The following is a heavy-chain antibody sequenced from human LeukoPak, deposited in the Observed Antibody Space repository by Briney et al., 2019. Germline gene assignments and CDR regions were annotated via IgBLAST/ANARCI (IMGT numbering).Heavy chain of an antibody. V-gene: IGHV4-39*01. Sequence: PSETLSLTCTVSGGSISSSSYYWGWIRQPPGKGLEWIGSIYYSGSTYYNPSLKRRITISVDTSKNQFSLKLSSVTAAEAAVYYCARQGLYRGITIFGVVGPIDYWGQGTLVTASS. D-gene: IGHD3-3*01. CDR3: ARQGLYRGITIFGVVGPIDY. J-gene: IGHJ4*02. CDR2: IYYSGST. CDR1: GGSISSSSYY.